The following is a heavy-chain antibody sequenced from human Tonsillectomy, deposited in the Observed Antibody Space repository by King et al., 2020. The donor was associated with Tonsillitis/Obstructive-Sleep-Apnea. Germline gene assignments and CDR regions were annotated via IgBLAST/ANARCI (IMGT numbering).Heavy chain of an antibody. Sequence: VQLVESGGGVVQPGRSLRLSCAASGFTFSSYAMHWVRQAPGKGLEWVAVISYDGSNKYYADSVKGRFTISRDNSKNTLYLQMNSLRAEDTAVYYCARGAPSKRIAVAGIANYWGQGTLVTVSS. J-gene: IGHJ4*02. CDR2: ISYDGSNK. CDR1: GFTFSSYA. CDR3: ARGAPSKRIAVAGIANY. V-gene: IGHV3-30*04. D-gene: IGHD6-19*01.